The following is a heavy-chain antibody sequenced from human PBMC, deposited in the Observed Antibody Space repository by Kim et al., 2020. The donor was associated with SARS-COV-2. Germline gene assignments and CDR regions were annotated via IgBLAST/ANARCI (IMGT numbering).Heavy chain of an antibody. D-gene: IGHD6-19*01. Sequence: SETLSLTCTVSGGSISRYYWSWIRQSPGKGLEWIGYIYYSGSTNYNPSLKSRVTISLDTSKNQFSLMLSSVTAADTAVYYCARVSSSGWYADKIDFCGQGTLVTVSS. CDR3: ARVSSSGWYADKIDF. CDR2: IYYSGST. CDR1: GGSISRYY. J-gene: IGHJ4*02. V-gene: IGHV4-59*13.